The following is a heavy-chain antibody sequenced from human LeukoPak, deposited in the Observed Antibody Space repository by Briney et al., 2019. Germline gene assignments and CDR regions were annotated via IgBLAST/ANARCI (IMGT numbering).Heavy chain of an antibody. CDR2: INPNSGGT. Sequence: EASVKVSCKASGYTFTGYYMHWVRQAPGQGLEWMGWINPNSGGTNYAQKFQGRVTMTRDTSISTAYMELSRLRSDDTAVYYCARDRSGSPYYFDYWGQGTLVTVSS. CDR1: GYTFTGYY. J-gene: IGHJ4*02. V-gene: IGHV1-2*02. D-gene: IGHD2-15*01. CDR3: ARDRSGSPYYFDY.